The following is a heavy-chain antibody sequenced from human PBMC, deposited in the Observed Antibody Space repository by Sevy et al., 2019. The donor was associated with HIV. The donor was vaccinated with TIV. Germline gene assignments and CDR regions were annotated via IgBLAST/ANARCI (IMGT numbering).Heavy chain of an antibody. V-gene: IGHV3-23*01. CDR2: ISGSGGNT. Sequence: GGSLRLSCAASGFTFSSYAMSWVRQAPGKGLEWVSGISGSGGNTYYADSVKGRFTISRDKSKNTLYLQMNTLRAEDTAVYYCAKGASGGSFERYYYYYYMDVWGKGTTVTVSS. D-gene: IGHD2-15*01. CDR3: AKGASGGSFERYYYYYYMDV. CDR1: GFTFSSYA. J-gene: IGHJ6*03.